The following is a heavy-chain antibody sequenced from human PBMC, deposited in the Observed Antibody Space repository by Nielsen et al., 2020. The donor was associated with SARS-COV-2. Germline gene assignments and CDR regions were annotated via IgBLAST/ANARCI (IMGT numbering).Heavy chain of an antibody. Sequence: LKISCAASEFSLSFYTMHWVRQAPGKGLEWVALISYDGSNRYHGDSVKGRFTISRDGSKNTLFLQMNSLGPEDTAVYFCARDQMFRAVHYFYHYNMDVWGKGTTVSVSS. CDR1: EFSLSFYT. V-gene: IGHV3-30-3*01. CDR2: ISYDGSNR. J-gene: IGHJ6*03. D-gene: IGHD3-10*02. CDR3: ARDQMFRAVHYFYHYNMDV.